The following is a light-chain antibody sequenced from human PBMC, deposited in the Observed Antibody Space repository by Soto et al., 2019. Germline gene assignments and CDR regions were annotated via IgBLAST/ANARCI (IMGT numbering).Light chain of an antibody. Sequence: QSALTQPASVSGSPGQSITVSCTGAASDVGGYNFVAWYQQHPGKAPKLLIYDVSHRPSGVSDRFSGSKSDNVASLTISGRQAEDESEYLCSSYVTRSPVVFGGGTKVTVL. J-gene: IGLJ2*01. CDR2: DVS. CDR3: SSYVTRSPVV. V-gene: IGLV2-14*03. CDR1: ASDVGGYNF.